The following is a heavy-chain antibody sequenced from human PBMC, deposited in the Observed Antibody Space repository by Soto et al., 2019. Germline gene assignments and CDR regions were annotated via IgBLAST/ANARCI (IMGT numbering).Heavy chain of an antibody. D-gene: IGHD2-2*01. CDR1: GYSITAGGYY. CDR3: ARAARCSSTSCPPFDC. J-gene: IGHJ4*02. V-gene: IGHV4-31*03. Sequence: SETLSLTCFVSGYSITAGGYYWSWIRHHPGKGLEWIGSFYSSGSIIYNPSLRSRVSISGDTSSNQFSMSLTSVTAADTARYYCARAARCSSTSCPPFDCWGQGTLVTVSS. CDR2: FYSSGSI.